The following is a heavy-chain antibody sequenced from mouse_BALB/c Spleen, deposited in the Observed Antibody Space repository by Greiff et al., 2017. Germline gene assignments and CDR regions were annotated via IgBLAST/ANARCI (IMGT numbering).Heavy chain of an antibody. D-gene: IGHD2-13*01. CDR2: IDPSDSET. Sequence: QVQLQQPGAELVKPGAPVKLSCKASGYTFTSYWMNWVKQRPGRGLEWIGRIDPSDSETHYNQKFKDKATLTVDKSSSTAYIQLSSLTSEDSAVSYCSRSLSGEGYYLDYWGQGTTLTVSS. CDR1: GYTFTSYW. V-gene: IGHV1-69*02. CDR3: SRSLSGEGYYLDY. J-gene: IGHJ2*01.